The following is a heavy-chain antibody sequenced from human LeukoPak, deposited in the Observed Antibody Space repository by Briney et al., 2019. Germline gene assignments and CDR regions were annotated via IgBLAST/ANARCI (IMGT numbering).Heavy chain of an antibody. D-gene: IGHD3-22*01. V-gene: IGHV4-38-2*02. CDR3: ARHYYDSSGYYSFYAFDI. Sequence: KSSETLSLTCTVSGYSISSGYYWGWIRQPPGKGLEWIGSIYHSGSTYYNPSLKSRVTISVDTSKNQFSLKLSSVTAADTAVYYCARHYYDSSGYYSFYAFDIWGQGTMVTVSS. CDR1: GYSISSGYY. CDR2: IYHSGST. J-gene: IGHJ3*02.